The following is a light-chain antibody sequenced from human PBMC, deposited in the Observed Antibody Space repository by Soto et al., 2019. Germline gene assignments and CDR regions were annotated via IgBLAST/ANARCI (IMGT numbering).Light chain of an antibody. V-gene: IGLV1-51*01. Sequence: QPVLTQPPSVSAAPGQKVSISCSGSSSNIGNDYVSWYQQLPGTAPKLLIYDNNKRPSGIPDRFSGSKSGTSATLDITGLQTGDEADYYCGTWDNSLSAGQVFGTGTKLTVL. CDR3: GTWDNSLSAGQV. CDR2: DNN. CDR1: SSNIGNDY. J-gene: IGLJ1*01.